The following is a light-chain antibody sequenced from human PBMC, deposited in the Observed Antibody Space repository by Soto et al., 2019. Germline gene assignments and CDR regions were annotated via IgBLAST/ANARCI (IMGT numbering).Light chain of an antibody. J-gene: IGKJ2*01. Sequence: DIQMTQSPSTLSASVGDRVTITCRASQSISSWLAWYQQKQGKAPKLLIYDASSLESGVPSRFSGSGSGTEFTLTLSSLQPDDVAAYYCQQYNSYLYTFGQGTKLEIK. CDR1: QSISSW. CDR2: DAS. CDR3: QQYNSYLYT. V-gene: IGKV1-5*01.